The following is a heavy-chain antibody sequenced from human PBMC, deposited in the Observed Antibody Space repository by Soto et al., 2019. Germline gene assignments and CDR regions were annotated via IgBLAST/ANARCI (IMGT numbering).Heavy chain of an antibody. CDR1: GGSRSGYY. V-gene: IGHV4-59*01. J-gene: IGHJ5*02. Sequence: SSETLSLTCTGSGGSRSGYYWTWIRQPPEKGLEWIGYIYHNGGTSYKPSFRSRVSISLDRSRNQFSLKLTSVTAADTAMYYCARYVYSTTSTGRWLVRWGHAPPVTV. CDR3: ARYVYSTTSTGRWLVR. D-gene: IGHD2-2*01. CDR2: IYHNGGT.